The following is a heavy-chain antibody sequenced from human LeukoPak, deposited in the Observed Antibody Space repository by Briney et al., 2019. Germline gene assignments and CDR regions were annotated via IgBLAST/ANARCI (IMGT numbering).Heavy chain of an antibody. Sequence: GASVKVSCKASGYNFISSGVTWVRQAPGQGLEWMGWISPYNGNTNFAQKLQGRVTMTTDTPTSTAYMELRSLTSDDTAVYYCARAWVSAWPLYKYYYGMDVWGQGTTVAVSS. J-gene: IGHJ6*02. CDR2: ISPYNGNT. CDR3: ARAWVSAWPLYKYYYGMDV. D-gene: IGHD6-19*01. V-gene: IGHV1-18*04. CDR1: GYNFISSG.